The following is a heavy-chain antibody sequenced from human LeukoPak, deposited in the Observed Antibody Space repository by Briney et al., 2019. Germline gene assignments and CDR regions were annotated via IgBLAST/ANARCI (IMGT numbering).Heavy chain of an antibody. V-gene: IGHV3-21*01. CDR3: AKDGGWWELLGGFLDY. CDR2: ISSSSSYI. CDR1: GFTFSSYS. J-gene: IGHJ4*02. Sequence: GGSLRLSCAASGFTFSSYSMNWVRQAPGKGLEWVSSISSSSSYIYYADSVKGRFTISRDNAKNSLYLQMNSLRADDTAVYYCAKDGGWWELLGGFLDYWGQGTLVTVSS. D-gene: IGHD1-26*01.